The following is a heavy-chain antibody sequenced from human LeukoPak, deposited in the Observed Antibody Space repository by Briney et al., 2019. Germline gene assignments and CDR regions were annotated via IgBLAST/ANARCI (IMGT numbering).Heavy chain of an antibody. CDR3: ARDRGDYAFDY. CDR1: GFTVSSNY. CDR2: IYSGGST. D-gene: IGHD4-17*01. J-gene: IGHJ4*02. Sequence: GGSLRLSCAASGFTVSSNYMSWVRQAPGKGLEWVSVIYSGGSTYYADSVKGRFTISRDNSKNTLYLQMNSLGAEDTAVYYCARDRGDYAFDYWGQGTLVTVSS. V-gene: IGHV3-66*01.